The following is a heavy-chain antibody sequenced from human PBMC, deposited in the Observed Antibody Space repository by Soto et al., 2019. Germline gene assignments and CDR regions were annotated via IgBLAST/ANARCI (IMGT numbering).Heavy chain of an antibody. CDR3: ARGYCSGASCSYFDY. J-gene: IGHJ4*02. D-gene: IGHD2-15*01. V-gene: IGHV3-66*01. Sequence: EVQLVESGGGLVQPGGSLRLSCAASGFTVSSNYMSWVRQAPGKGLEWVSVIQSGGSTYYADSVKGRFTISRDNSKNTRYLQMNGLRAEDTAVFYCARGYCSGASCSYFDYWGQGTLVTVSS. CDR2: IQSGGST. CDR1: GFTVSSNY.